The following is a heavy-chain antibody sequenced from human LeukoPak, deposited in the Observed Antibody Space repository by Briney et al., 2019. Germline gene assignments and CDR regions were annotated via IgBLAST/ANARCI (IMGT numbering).Heavy chain of an antibody. J-gene: IGHJ4*02. V-gene: IGHV3-30*02. CDR3: AKDLGAYYDFWSGYYSQADGY. CDR2: IWYDGSNK. CDR1: GFTFSSYG. D-gene: IGHD3-3*01. Sequence: GGSLRLSCAASGFTFSSYGMHWVRQAPGKGLEWVAVIWYDGSNKYYADSVKGRFTISRDNSKNTLYLQMNSLRAEDTAVYYCAKDLGAYYDFWSGYYSQADGYWGQGTLVTVSS.